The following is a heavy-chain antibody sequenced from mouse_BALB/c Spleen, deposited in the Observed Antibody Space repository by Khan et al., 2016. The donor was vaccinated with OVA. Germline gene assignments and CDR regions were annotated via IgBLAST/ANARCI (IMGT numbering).Heavy chain of an antibody. CDR1: GYTFTSYW. Sequence: QVQLKQSGAELAKPGASVKMSCKASGYTFTSYWMHWVQQRPGQGLEWIGYINPSTGYSEYNQKFKDKATLTADKSSSTAYMQLSSLTSDDSAVYYCANHGSSSAWFAYWGQGTLVTVSA. CDR3: ANHGSSSAWFAY. CDR2: INPSTGYS. D-gene: IGHD1-1*01. J-gene: IGHJ3*01. V-gene: IGHV1-7*01.